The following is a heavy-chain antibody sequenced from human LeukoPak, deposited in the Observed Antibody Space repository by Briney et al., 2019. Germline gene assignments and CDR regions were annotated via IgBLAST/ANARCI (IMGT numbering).Heavy chain of an antibody. CDR1: GFTFSSYA. V-gene: IGHV3-30*04. Sequence: PGGSLRLSCAASGFTFSSYAMHWVRQAPGKGLEWVAVISYDGSNKYYADSVKGRFTISRDNSKNTLYLQMNSLRAEDTAIYYCARSVPYGTTWYGRSDCWGQGTLVTVSS. D-gene: IGHD6-13*01. CDR3: ARSVPYGTTWYGRSDC. J-gene: IGHJ4*02. CDR2: ISYDGSNK.